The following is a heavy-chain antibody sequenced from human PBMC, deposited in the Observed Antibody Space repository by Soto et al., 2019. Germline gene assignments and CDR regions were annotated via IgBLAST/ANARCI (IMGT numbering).Heavy chain of an antibody. Sequence: ASVKVSCKFSGYTLTELSMHWVRQATLRGLEWMGWMNPNSGNTGYAQKYHGKVTMNRNTTISTAYMALGSLRSEDMGFYCSARGEGCGDDCYYVDYWGHGTMVTVSS. CDR3: ARGEGCGDDCYYVDY. CDR1: GYTLTELS. CDR2: MNPNSGNT. V-gene: IGHV1-8*01. D-gene: IGHD2-21*02. J-gene: IGHJ4*01.